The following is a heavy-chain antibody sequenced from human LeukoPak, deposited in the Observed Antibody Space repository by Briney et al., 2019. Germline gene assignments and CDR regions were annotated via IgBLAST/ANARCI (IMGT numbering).Heavy chain of an antibody. Sequence: GASVKVSCKASRVTFSSYSVSWVRQAPGQGPEWMGRIIPVFGTANYAQQFHGRVVITADESTSTDHMEMSSLRSDDTAMYYCARGPRATYYYDSSGFDGAFEVWGQGTMVTVSS. V-gene: IGHV1-69*13. D-gene: IGHD3-22*01. J-gene: IGHJ3*01. CDR1: RVTFSSYS. CDR3: ARGPRATYYYDSSGFDGAFEV. CDR2: IIPVFGTA.